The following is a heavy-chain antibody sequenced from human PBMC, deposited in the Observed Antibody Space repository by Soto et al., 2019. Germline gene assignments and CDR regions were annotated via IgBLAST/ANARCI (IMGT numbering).Heavy chain of an antibody. Sequence: GGSLRLSCAASGFTFSSYGMHWVRQAPGKGLEWVAVISYDGSNKYYADSVKGRFTISRDNSKNTLYLQMNSLRAEDTAVYYCAKDPRIEAYYYYGMDVWGQGTTVTVSS. J-gene: IGHJ6*02. CDR2: ISYDGSNK. CDR1: GFTFSSYG. CDR3: AKDPRIEAYYYYGMDV. D-gene: IGHD5-12*01. V-gene: IGHV3-30*18.